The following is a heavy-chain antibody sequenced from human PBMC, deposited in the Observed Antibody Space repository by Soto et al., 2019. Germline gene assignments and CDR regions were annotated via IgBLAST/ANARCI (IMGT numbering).Heavy chain of an antibody. D-gene: IGHD3-10*01. J-gene: IGHJ5*02. CDR3: ARAYYYGSKDLNWFDP. CDR1: GGSISSSNW. Sequence: PSETLSLTCAVSGGSISSSNWWSWVRQPPGKGLEWIGEIYHSGSTNYNPSLKSRVTISVDKSKNQFSLKLGSVTAADTAVYYCARAYYYGSKDLNWFDPWGQGTLVTVSS. CDR2: IYHSGST. V-gene: IGHV4-4*02.